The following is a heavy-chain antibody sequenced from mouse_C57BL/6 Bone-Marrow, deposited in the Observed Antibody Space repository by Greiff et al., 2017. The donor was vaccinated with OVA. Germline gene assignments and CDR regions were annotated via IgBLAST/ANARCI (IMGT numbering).Heavy chain of an antibody. CDR2: ISNGGGST. V-gene: IGHV5-12*01. D-gene: IGHD2-14*01. CDR3: ARGEVYYYYAMDY. CDR1: GFTFSDYY. Sequence: EVMLVESGGGLVQPGGSLKLSCAASGFTFSDYYMYWVRQTPETRLEWVAYISNGGGSTYYPDTVKGRFTISRDNAKNTLYLQMSRLKSEDTAMYYCARGEVYYYYAMDYWGQGTSVTVSS. J-gene: IGHJ4*01.